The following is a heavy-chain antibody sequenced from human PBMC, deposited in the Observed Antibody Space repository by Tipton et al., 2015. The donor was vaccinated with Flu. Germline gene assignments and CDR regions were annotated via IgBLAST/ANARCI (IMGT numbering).Heavy chain of an antibody. V-gene: IGHV4-59*01. J-gene: IGHJ4*02. Sequence: TLSLTCTVSGDSISSYYWSWIRQPPGKGLEWIGYMYYSGSTKYNPSLKSRVTISIDTSKNQFSLKLTSVTAADTAVYYCARDLKWSSAYYNPFGYWGQETLVTVSS. CDR1: GDSISSYY. D-gene: IGHD3-22*01. CDR3: ARDLKWSSAYYNPFGY. CDR2: MYYSGST.